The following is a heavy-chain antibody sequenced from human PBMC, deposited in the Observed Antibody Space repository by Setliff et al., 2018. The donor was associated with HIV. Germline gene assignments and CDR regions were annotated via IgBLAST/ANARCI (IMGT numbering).Heavy chain of an antibody. CDR2: MYYSGSA. CDR3: ARDRPDLYYDSSGDAFDI. J-gene: IGHJ3*02. D-gene: IGHD3-22*01. Sequence: SETLSLTCSVSGASISSYYWSWIRQPPGKGLEWIGYMYYSGSANYNPSLKSRVTMSVDPSKNQFSLKLSSVTAADTAVYYCARDRPDLYYDSSGDAFDIWGQGTMVTVSS. CDR1: GASISSYY. V-gene: IGHV4-59*01.